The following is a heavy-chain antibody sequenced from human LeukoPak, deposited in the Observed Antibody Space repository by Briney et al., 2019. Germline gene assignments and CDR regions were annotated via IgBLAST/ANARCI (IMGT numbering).Heavy chain of an antibody. CDR1: GGTFRTYA. CDR3: ARDTRKQRSSGYYLMDAFDI. D-gene: IGHD3-22*01. Sequence: SVKVSCKASGGTFRTYAISLVRQAPGQGLEWMGRIIPIFGTTNYAQKFQGRVTIITDESTSTAYMELSSLRSEDTAVYYCARDTRKQRSSGYYLMDAFDIWGQGTMVTVSS. CDR2: IIPIFGTT. J-gene: IGHJ3*02. V-gene: IGHV1-69*05.